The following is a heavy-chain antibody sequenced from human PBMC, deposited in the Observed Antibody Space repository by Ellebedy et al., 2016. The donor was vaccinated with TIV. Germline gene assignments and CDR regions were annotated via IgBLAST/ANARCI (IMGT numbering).Heavy chain of an antibody. J-gene: IGHJ6*04. CDR1: GFTFSDYY. Sequence: GESLKISCAASGFTFSDYYMSWIRQAPGKGLEWVSVISNSGASTKYTDSVKGRFTISRDNSKNTLYLQMSSLRAEDTAVYYCARTPDDVLRCLDVWGTGTTITVSS. CDR2: ISNSGAST. CDR3: ARTPDDVLRCLDV. V-gene: IGHV3-23*01. D-gene: IGHD1-1*01.